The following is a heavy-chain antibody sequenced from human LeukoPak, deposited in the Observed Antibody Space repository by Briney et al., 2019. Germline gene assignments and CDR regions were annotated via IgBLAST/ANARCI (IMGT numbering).Heavy chain of an antibody. J-gene: IGHJ4*02. D-gene: IGHD3-3*01. CDR2: ISGSGGST. Sequence: GGSLRLSCAASGFTFSSYAMSWVRQAPGKGLEWVSAISGSGGSTYYADSVKGRFTISRDNSKNTLYLQMNSLRAEDTAVCYCAKDKDTIFGPSWDYWGQGTLVTVSS. V-gene: IGHV3-23*01. CDR3: AKDKDTIFGPSWDY. CDR1: GFTFSSYA.